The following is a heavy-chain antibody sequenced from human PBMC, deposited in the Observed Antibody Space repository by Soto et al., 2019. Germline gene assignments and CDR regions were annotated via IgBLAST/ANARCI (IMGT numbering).Heavy chain of an antibody. CDR2: IYPGDSDT. CDR1: GYSFTSYW. Sequence: PGESLKLSCKGSGYSFTSYWIGWVRQMPGKGLEWMGIIYPGDSDTRYSPSFQGQVTISADKSISTAYLQWSSLRASDTAMYYCARQRVTKGWAAFDIWGQGTMVTVSS. CDR3: ARQRVTKGWAAFDI. D-gene: IGHD6-19*01. V-gene: IGHV5-51*01. J-gene: IGHJ3*02.